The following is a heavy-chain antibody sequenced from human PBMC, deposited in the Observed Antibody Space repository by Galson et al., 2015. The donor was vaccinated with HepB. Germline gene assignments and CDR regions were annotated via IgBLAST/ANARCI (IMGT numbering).Heavy chain of an antibody. Sequence: SLRLSCAASGFTFSNAWMSWVRQAPGKGLEWVGRIKSKTDGGTTDYAAPVKGRFTISRDDSKNTLYLQMNSLKTEDTAVYYCTTERYCSGGSCLQYNWFDPWGQGTLVTVSS. CDR2: IKSKTDGGTT. V-gene: IGHV3-15*01. D-gene: IGHD2-15*01. CDR1: GFTFSNAW. J-gene: IGHJ5*02. CDR3: TTERYCSGGSCLQYNWFDP.